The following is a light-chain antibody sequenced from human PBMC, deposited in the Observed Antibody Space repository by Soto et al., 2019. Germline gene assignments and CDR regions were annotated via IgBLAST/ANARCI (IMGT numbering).Light chain of an antibody. Sequence: QSVLTQPTSASATPGQTVTISCSGRYSNIGSNFVSWYQRLPGTAPKLLIYSINQRPSGVPDRFSGSKSGTSASLTMSGLQSEDEADYFCSSWDDSLDGPVFGGGTKVTVL. CDR2: SIN. CDR1: YSNIGSNF. V-gene: IGLV1-44*01. J-gene: IGLJ3*02. CDR3: SSWDDSLDGPV.